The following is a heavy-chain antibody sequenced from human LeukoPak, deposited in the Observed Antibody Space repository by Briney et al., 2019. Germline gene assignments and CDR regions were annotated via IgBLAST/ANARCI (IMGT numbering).Heavy chain of an antibody. J-gene: IGHJ4*02. CDR3: ARKETTVTTFFEN. Sequence: PGGSLRLSCAASGFTFSSYAMSWVRQAPGKGLEWVSDISASGGSTYYTDSGKGRFTISRDNAKNTLYLQMNSLRAEDTAVYYCARKETTVTTFFENWGQGTLVTVSS. D-gene: IGHD4-17*01. CDR2: ISASGGST. CDR1: GFTFSSYA. V-gene: IGHV3-23*01.